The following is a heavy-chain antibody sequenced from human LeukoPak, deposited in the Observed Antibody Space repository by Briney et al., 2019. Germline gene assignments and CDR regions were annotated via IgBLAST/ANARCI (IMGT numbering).Heavy chain of an antibody. Sequence: PSETLSLTCTVSGGSISSYYWSWIRQPAGKGLEWIGRIYTSGSTNYNPSLKSRVTMSVDTSKNQFSLKLSSVTAADTAVYYCARDNHYYDSSGYYFFPRYWGQGTLVTVSS. V-gene: IGHV4-4*07. D-gene: IGHD3-22*01. CDR3: ARDNHYYDSSGYYFFPRY. CDR1: GGSISSYY. J-gene: IGHJ4*02. CDR2: IYTSGST.